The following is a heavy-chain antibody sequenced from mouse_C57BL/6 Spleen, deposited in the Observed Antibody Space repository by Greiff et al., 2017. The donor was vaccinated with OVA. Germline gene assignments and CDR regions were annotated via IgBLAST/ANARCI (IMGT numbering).Heavy chain of an antibody. V-gene: IGHV14-4*01. J-gene: IGHJ3*01. CDR2: IDPENGDT. CDR3: TTLYDYDKAY. D-gene: IGHD2-4*01. Sequence: EVQLQQSGAELVRPGASVKLSCTASGFNIKDDYMHWVKQRPEQGLEWIGWIDPENGDTEYASKFQGKATITADTSSNTAYLQLSSLTSEDTAVYYCTTLYDYDKAYWGQGTLVTVSA. CDR1: GFNIKDDY.